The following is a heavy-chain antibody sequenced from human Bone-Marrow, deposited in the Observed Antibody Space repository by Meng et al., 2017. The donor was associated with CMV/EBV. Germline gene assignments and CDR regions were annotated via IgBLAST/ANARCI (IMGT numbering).Heavy chain of an antibody. CDR1: GFTFDDYG. J-gene: IGHJ4*02. Sequence: GESLKISCAASGFTFDDYGMSWVRQAPGKGLEWVSGINWNGGSTGYADSVKGRFTISRDNAKNSLYLQMNSLRAEDTALYYCARVGPVGDIVVVPAAPLDYCGQGTLVTASS. V-gene: IGHV3-20*04. CDR2: INWNGGST. D-gene: IGHD2-2*01. CDR3: ARVGPVGDIVVVPAAPLDY.